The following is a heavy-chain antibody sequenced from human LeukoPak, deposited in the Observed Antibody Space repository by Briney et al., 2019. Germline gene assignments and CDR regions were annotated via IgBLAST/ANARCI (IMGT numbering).Heavy chain of an antibody. Sequence: GEPLTISAMGSGYSFTTYWIGWVRQLPGGGLQWMGIIYPDDSDTRYSPSLQGQVTISADKSINTAYLQWSSLKASDTAMYYCVRQRGASGTVNGIDPWGHGTPVTVSS. D-gene: IGHD3-10*01. CDR3: VRQRGASGTVNGIDP. J-gene: IGHJ5*02. CDR2: IYPDDSDT. V-gene: IGHV5-51*01. CDR1: GYSFTTYW.